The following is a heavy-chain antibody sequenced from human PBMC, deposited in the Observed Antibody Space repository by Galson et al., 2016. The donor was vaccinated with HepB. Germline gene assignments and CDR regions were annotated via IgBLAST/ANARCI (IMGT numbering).Heavy chain of an antibody. J-gene: IGHJ4*02. Sequence: SLRLSCAAPGFAFSTSGMSWVRQTPGRGLEWVSGITGTGATTHYADSVKGRFTISRDNSKNTLYLYMNSLRAEDTAVYYCGKHGGFDYWGQGALVTVSS. CDR3: GKHGGFDY. V-gene: IGHV3-23*01. CDR1: GFAFSTSG. CDR2: ITGTGATT. D-gene: IGHD3-16*01.